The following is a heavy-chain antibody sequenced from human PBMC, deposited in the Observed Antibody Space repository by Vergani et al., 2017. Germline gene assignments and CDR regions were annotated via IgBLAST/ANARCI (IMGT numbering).Heavy chain of an antibody. D-gene: IGHD2-21*01. CDR2: INPIDSKI. V-gene: IGHV5-51*01. CDR1: ESSFISNE. J-gene: IGHJ4*02. Sequence: EVLLVQSGAEVKKPGESLKISCKYSESSFISNEIAWVRQMSGKGLQWMGNINPIDSKIAYSPSFQGQAIMSLDKSITTAYLQWRSLKASDTAIYYCTRHVPCGDGACLHFDHWGKGTQFTVSS. CDR3: TRHVPCGDGACLHFDH.